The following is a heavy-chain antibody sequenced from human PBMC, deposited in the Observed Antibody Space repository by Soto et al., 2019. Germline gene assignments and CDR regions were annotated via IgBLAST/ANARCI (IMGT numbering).Heavy chain of an antibody. Sequence: ASVKVSCKASGYTFTGYYMHWVRQAPGQGLEWMGWINPNSGGTSYAQKFQGRVTMARDTPISTAYMELSRLRSDDTAVYYCARGGITIFGVEYYWGQGTLVTVSS. CDR2: INPNSGGT. V-gene: IGHV1-2*02. CDR1: GYTFTGYY. CDR3: ARGGITIFGVEYY. D-gene: IGHD3-3*01. J-gene: IGHJ4*02.